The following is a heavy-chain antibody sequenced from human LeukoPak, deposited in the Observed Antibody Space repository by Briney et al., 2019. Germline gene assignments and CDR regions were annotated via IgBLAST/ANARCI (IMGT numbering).Heavy chain of an antibody. CDR1: GYTFTSYY. V-gene: IGHV1-46*01. D-gene: IGHD5-18*01. J-gene: IGHJ4*02. CDR3: ARGRYRNGFSLFNDFDA. Sequence: GASVKVSCKASGYTFTSYYMHWVRQAPGQGLEWMGIINPSGGSTSYAQKFQGRVTMTRDMSTSTVYMELSSLRSEDTAVYYCARGRYRNGFSLFNDFDAWGQGTLVTVSS. CDR2: INPSGGST.